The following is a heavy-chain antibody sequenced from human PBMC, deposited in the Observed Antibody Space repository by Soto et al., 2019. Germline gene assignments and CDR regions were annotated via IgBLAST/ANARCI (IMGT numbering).Heavy chain of an antibody. CDR3: TRDTYSFWSGPSFFSF. CDR2: ISDNGDNT. CDR1: GYTFSNSA. V-gene: IGHV3-23*01. J-gene: IGHJ4*02. D-gene: IGHD3-3*01. Sequence: GGSLRLSCEASGYTFSNSAMGWVRQAPGKGLEWVSGISDNGDNTYYADSVKGRFTISRDNSKSTLYMQINNLRGEDTAVYRCTRDTYSFWSGPSFFSFWGQGTLVTVSS.